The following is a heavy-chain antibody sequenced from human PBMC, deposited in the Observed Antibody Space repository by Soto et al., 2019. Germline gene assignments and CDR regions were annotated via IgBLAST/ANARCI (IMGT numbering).Heavy chain of an antibody. V-gene: IGHV4-59*08. CDR3: ARHSHSGYYFLFDY. CDR1: GGSISSYY. CDR2: IYYSGST. J-gene: IGHJ4*02. Sequence: SETLSLTCTVSGGSISSYYWSWIRQPPGKGLEWIGYIYYSGSTNYNPSLKSRVTISVDTSKNQFSLKLSSVTAADTAVYYCARHSHSGYYFLFDYWGQGTLVTSPQ. D-gene: IGHD3-22*01.